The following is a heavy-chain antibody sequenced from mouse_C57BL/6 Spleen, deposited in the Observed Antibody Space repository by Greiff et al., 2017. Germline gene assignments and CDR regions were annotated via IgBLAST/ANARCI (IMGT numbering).Heavy chain of an antibody. J-gene: IGHJ1*03. CDR3: AREPLPFVAGRYFDV. V-gene: IGHV1-72*01. Sequence: QVQLQQPGAELVKPGASVKLSCKASGYTFTSYWMHWVKQRPGRGLEWIGRIDPNSGGTKYNEKFKSKATLTVDKPSSTAYMQLSSLTSEDSAVYYCAREPLPFVAGRYFDVWGTGTTVTVSS. CDR1: GYTFTSYW. CDR2: IDPNSGGT. D-gene: IGHD1-1*01.